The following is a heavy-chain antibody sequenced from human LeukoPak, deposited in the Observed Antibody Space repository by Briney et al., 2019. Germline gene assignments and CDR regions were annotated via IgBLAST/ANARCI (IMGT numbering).Heavy chain of an antibody. CDR3: ARRWNYGRNYYIDV. CDR2: INDSGRT. CDR1: GGSFSNYY. V-gene: IGHV4-34*01. J-gene: IGHJ6*03. D-gene: IGHD1-7*01. Sequence: PSETLSLTCAVYGGSFSNYYWSWIRQTPGKGMEWIGEINDSGRTNHNPSLMSRVTVSVDTSKNQFSLRLTSVTATDTAVYYCARRWNYGRNYYIDVWGKGATVSVSS.